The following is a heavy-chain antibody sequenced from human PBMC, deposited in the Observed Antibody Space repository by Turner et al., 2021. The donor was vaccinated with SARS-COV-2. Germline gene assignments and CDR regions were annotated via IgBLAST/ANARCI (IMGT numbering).Heavy chain of an antibody. CDR3: ARGYDMLTGSSFSFFDS. D-gene: IGHD3-9*01. V-gene: IGHV1-2*02. CDR1: GYTFTDYY. CDR2: INPNSESV. Sequence: QVQLVQSGTEVRKPGASVRVSCKTSGYTFTDYYIHWVRQAPGQGLEWVAWINPNSESVNFAQKFQDRIFLTRDTSINTVYIDLTNLTSDDTAVYFCARGYDMLTGSSFSFFDSWGQGALVTVSS. J-gene: IGHJ5*01.